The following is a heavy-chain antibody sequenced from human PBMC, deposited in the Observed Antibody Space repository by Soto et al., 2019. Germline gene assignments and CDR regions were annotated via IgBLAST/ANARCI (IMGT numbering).Heavy chain of an antibody. CDR3: ARLPVVVVPAAIGDYMDV. Sequence: PSETLSLTCTVSGGSISSSSYYWGWIRQPPGKGLEWIGSIYYSGSTYYNPSLKSRVTISVDTSKNQFSLKLSSVTAADTAVYYCARLPVVVVPAAIGDYMDVWGKGTTVTVS. CDR1: GGSISSSSYY. D-gene: IGHD2-2*01. V-gene: IGHV4-39*01. CDR2: IYYSGST. J-gene: IGHJ6*03.